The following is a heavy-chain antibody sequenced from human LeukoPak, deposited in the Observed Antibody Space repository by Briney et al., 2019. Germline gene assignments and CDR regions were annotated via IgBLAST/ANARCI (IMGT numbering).Heavy chain of an antibody. Sequence: GESLKISCKGSGYSFTSYWIGWVRQMPGKGLEWMGIIYPGDSDTRYSPSFQGQVTISADKSISTAYLQWSSLKASDTAMYYCARTCSEYSSNWPTSYWGQGTLVTVSS. D-gene: IGHD6-13*01. CDR1: GYSFTSYW. V-gene: IGHV5-51*01. CDR2: IYPGDSDT. J-gene: IGHJ4*02. CDR3: ARTCSEYSSNWPTSY.